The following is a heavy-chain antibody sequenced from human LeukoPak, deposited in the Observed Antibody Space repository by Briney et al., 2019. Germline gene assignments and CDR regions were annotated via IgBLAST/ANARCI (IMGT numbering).Heavy chain of an antibody. V-gene: IGHV3-48*04. D-gene: IGHD1-26*01. CDR1: GFTFSSYS. J-gene: IGHJ3*02. Sequence: GGSLRLSCAASGFTFSSYSMNWVRQAPGKGLEWVSYISSSGSTIYYADSVKGRFTISRDNAKNSLYLQMNSLRAEDTAVYYCARQHDEYSGSYYGAFDIWGQGTMVTVSS. CDR2: ISSSGSTI. CDR3: ARQHDEYSGSYYGAFDI.